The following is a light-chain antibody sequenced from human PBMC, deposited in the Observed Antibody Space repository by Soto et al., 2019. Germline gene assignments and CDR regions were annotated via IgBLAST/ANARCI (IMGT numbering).Light chain of an antibody. CDR2: EVT. Sequence: QSVLTQPASVSGSAGQSIAISCTGSSGDVGIYNYVSWYQQQPGKVPKLIIYEVTSRPSGVSIRFSGSKSGNTASLTISGLQPEDEADYYCSSYTTSSTRVFGTGTKVTVL. V-gene: IGLV2-14*01. J-gene: IGLJ1*01. CDR1: SGDVGIYNY. CDR3: SSYTTSSTRV.